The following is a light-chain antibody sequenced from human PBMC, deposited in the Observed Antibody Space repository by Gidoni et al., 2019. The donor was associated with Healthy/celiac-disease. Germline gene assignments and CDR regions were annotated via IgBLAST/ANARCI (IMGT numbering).Light chain of an antibody. CDR1: QSVSSSY. V-gene: IGKV3-20*01. CDR3: QQYGSSRVT. Sequence: EIVFTQSPGTLSLSPGERATLSCRASQSVSSSYLAWYQQKPGQAPRLLIYGASSRATGIPDRFSGSGSGTDFTLTNSRLEPEDFAVYYCQQYGSSRVTFXQXTKVEIK. J-gene: IGKJ1*01. CDR2: GAS.